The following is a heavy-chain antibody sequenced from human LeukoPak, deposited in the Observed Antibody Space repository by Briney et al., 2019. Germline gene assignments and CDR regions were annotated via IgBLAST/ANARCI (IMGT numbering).Heavy chain of an antibody. D-gene: IGHD2-2*01. Sequence: ASVTVSCKTSGYTFTSYGISWVRQAPGQGLEWMGWISAYNGNTSYAQKLQGRVTMTTDTSTSTAYMELRSLRSDDTAVYYCARDGFVVPAAIELDYWGQGTLVTVSS. CDR3: ARDGFVVPAAIELDY. CDR2: ISAYNGNT. V-gene: IGHV1-18*01. CDR1: GYTFTSYG. J-gene: IGHJ4*02.